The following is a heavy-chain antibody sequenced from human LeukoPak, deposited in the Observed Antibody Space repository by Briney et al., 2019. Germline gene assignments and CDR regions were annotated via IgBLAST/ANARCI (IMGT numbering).Heavy chain of an antibody. CDR2: INAYNGNT. V-gene: IGHV1-18*01. Sequence: ASVKVSCKASGYTFSSYGIRWVRQAPGQGLEWMGWINAYNGNTNYRQKLQGRVTMTTDTSTSTAYMDLSSLRSDDTAIYYCARDSPYGSGTYYNDSPDYWGQGTLVTVSS. J-gene: IGHJ4*02. D-gene: IGHD3-10*01. CDR1: GYTFSSYG. CDR3: ARDSPYGSGTYYNDSPDY.